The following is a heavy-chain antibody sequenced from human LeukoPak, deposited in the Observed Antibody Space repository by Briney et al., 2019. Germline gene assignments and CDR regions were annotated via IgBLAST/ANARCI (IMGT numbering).Heavy chain of an antibody. J-gene: IGHJ4*02. Sequence: PSETLSLTCTVSGGSISSGGYYWSWIRQHPGKGLEWIGYIYYSGSTYYNPSLKSRVTISVDTSKNQFSPKLSSVTAADTAVYYCARDQATSGVDYWGQGTLVTVSS. D-gene: IGHD5-24*01. CDR3: ARDQATSGVDY. CDR1: GGSISSGGYY. V-gene: IGHV4-31*03. CDR2: IYYSGST.